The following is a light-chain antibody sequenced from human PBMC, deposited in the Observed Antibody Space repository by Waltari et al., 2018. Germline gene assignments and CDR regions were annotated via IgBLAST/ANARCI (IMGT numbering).Light chain of an antibody. CDR3: QQSYSTPLVT. CDR2: AAS. Sequence: DIQMTQSPSSLSASVGDRVTITCRASQSISSYLNWYQQKPGKAPKLLIYAASSLQSGVPSRFSGSGSGTDFTLNISSLQPEDFATYYCQQSYSTPLVTFGGGTKVEIK. J-gene: IGKJ4*01. V-gene: IGKV1-39*01. CDR1: QSISSY.